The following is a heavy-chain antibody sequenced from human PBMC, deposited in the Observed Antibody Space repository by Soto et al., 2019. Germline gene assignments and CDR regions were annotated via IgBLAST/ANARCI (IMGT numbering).Heavy chain of an antibody. V-gene: IGHV1-46*03. CDR1: GYSFTSYF. J-gene: IGHJ3*02. D-gene: IGHD6-25*01. Sequence: QVQLVQSGAEVKKPGASVKLSCKSSGYSFTSYFIHWVRQAPGQGLEWMGIINPSGAPGTYAQQFRGRVIMTRDTSTSSVYIELSSLRSEDSALYYCARGGSGDAFDIWGQGTMVTVSS. CDR2: INPSGAPG. CDR3: ARGGSGDAFDI.